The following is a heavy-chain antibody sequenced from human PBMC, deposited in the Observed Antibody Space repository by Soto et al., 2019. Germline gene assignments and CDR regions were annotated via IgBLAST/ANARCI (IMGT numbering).Heavy chain of an antibody. CDR1: GGTFSSYA. CDR3: ASDFCWDYSVYCYVIDV. D-gene: IGHD4-4*01. Sequence: ASMKVSSKASGGTFSSYAISCVRQAPGQGLEWMGGIVPIFGAANYAQKFQGRVTITADESTSTAYMELSSLRSEDTAVYYCASDFCWDYSVYCYVIDVSGRGTTVIGSS. J-gene: IGHJ6*01. CDR2: IVPIFGAA. V-gene: IGHV1-69*13.